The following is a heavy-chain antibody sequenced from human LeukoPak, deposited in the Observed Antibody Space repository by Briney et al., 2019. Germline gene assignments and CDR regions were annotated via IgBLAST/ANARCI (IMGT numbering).Heavy chain of an antibody. CDR3: AKDSGIFGVVILYNWFDP. V-gene: IGHV3-30*02. CDR2: TRYDGSYK. D-gene: IGHD3-3*01. J-gene: IGHJ5*02. CDR1: GFTFSNYG. Sequence: PGGSLRLSCAASGFTFSNYGIHWVRQAPGKGLEWVAFTRYDGSYKYYADSVKGRFTISRDNSKNTLHLQMNSLRAEDTAVYYCAKDSGIFGVVILYNWFDPWGQGTLVTVSS.